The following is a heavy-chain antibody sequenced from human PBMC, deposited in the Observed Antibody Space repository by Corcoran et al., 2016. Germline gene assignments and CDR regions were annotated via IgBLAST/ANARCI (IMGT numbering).Heavy chain of an antibody. CDR2: ISAYNGNT. J-gene: IGHJ5*02. V-gene: IGHV1-18*01. Sequence: QVQLVQSGAEVKKPGASVKVSCKASGYTFTSYGISWVRQAPGQGLEWMGWISAYNGNTNYAQKLQGRVTMTTDTSTRTAYMELRSLRSDATAVYYCAITYYYDSSGKGFGFDPWGQGTLVTVSS. CDR3: AITYYYDSSGKGFGFDP. CDR1: GYTFTSYG. D-gene: IGHD3-22*01.